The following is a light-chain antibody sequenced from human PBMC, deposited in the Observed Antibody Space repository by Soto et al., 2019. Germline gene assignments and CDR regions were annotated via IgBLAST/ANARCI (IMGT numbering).Light chain of an antibody. CDR1: SSDVGGYNY. CDR2: DVS. Sequence: QSALTQPASVSGSPGQSITIACTGTSSDVGGYNYVSWYQQHPGKAPKFMIYDVSNRPSGVSNRFSGSKSGNTASLTISGLQAEDDADYYCSSYSTRNTRQKVCRPGTKLPVL. J-gene: IGLJ1*01. CDR3: SSYSTRNTRQKV. V-gene: IGLV2-14*01.